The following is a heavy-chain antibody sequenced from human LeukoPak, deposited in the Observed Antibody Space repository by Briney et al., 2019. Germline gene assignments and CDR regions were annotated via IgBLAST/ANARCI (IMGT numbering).Heavy chain of an antibody. CDR2: INPADGYT. V-gene: IGHV5-51*01. D-gene: IGHD6-19*01. Sequence: GESLKISCKGSGYRFTNYWIGWVRQMPGKGLEWMGIINPADGYTRYSPSFQGQVTISTDTSIFTAYLQWSSLKASDTAIYYCASPHDTGVGASGSGWSYFDFWGQGTLITVSS. CDR1: GYRFTNYW. J-gene: IGHJ4*02. CDR3: ASPHDTGVGASGSGWSYFDF.